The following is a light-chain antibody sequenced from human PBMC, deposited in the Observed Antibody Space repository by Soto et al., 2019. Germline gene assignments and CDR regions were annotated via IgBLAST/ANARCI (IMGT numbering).Light chain of an antibody. J-gene: IGLJ1*01. Sequence: QSALTQPASVSGSPGQSITISCTGTSSDIGGYNFVSWYQHHPGRAPKLMIYKVSNRPSGVSNRFSGSKSGDTASLTISGLQAEDEADYYCTSYRTTTTLLYVFGNGTKVTVL. V-gene: IGLV2-14*01. CDR1: SSDIGGYNF. CDR3: TSYRTTTTLLYV. CDR2: KVS.